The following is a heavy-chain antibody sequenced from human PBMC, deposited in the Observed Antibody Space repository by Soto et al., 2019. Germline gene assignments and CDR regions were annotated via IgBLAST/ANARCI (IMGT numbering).Heavy chain of an antibody. CDR2: TGTGTGPG. V-gene: IGHV1-69*06. CDR3: ARRDSGGFYRFFDS. D-gene: IGHD2-15*01. J-gene: IGHJ4*02. Sequence: ASVKVSCKASGGSLSTNPISWVRQAPGQGLEWMGGTGTGTGPGNHAQKFQGRLTVTADKSTSTVYMELTNLSSEDTAVYYCARRDSGGFYRFFDSWGQGTLVTVSS. CDR1: GGSLSTNP.